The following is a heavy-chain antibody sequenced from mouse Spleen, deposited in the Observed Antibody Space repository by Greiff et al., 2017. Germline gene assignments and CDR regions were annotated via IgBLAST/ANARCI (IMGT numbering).Heavy chain of an antibody. Sequence: VQLQQSGAELARPGASVKLSCKASGYTFTSYGISWVKQRTGQGLEWIGEIYPRSGNTYYNEKFKGKATLTADKSSSTAYMELRSLTSEDSAVYFCAGSPAWFAYWGQGTLVTVSA. CDR3: AGSPAWFAY. J-gene: IGHJ3*01. CDR2: IYPRSGNT. V-gene: IGHV1-81*01. D-gene: IGHD1-1*01. CDR1: GYTFTSYG.